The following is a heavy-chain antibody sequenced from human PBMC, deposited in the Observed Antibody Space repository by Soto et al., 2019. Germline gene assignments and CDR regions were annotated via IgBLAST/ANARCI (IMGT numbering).Heavy chain of an antibody. D-gene: IGHD3-22*01. CDR2: IDPSGGIT. CDR1: GYSFTNFH. V-gene: IGHV1-46*01. Sequence: QVQLSQFGAEVKKPGASVKVSCKASGYSFTNFHIHWVRQAPGQGLAWMGMIDPSGGITRDAQRLQGRITMTRAAATITVSMELRSLTSEETAVYYCARDVLGHDNYESIGYHFDHWGQGTLVTVSS. J-gene: IGHJ4*02. CDR3: ARDVLGHDNYESIGYHFDH.